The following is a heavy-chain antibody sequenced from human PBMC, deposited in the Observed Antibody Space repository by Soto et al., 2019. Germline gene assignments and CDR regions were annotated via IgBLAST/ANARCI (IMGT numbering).Heavy chain of an antibody. D-gene: IGHD3-16*01. Sequence: GASVKVSCKASGYTFTGYYMHWVRQAPGQGLEWMGWINPNSGGTNYAQKFQGWVTMTRDTSISTAYMELSRLRSDDTAVYYCARSRLPFGGVINWFDPWGQGTLVTVSS. CDR3: ARSRLPFGGVINWFDP. J-gene: IGHJ5*02. CDR1: GYTFTGYY. CDR2: INPNSGGT. V-gene: IGHV1-2*04.